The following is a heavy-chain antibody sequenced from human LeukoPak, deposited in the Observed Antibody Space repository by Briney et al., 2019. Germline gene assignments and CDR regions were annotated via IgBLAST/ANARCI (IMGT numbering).Heavy chain of an antibody. Sequence: GESLKISCKGSGYSFTSYLIGWVRQMPGKGLEWMGIIYPGDSDTRYSPSFQGPVTISADKSISTAYLQWSSLKASDTAMYYCARRRSDSWDGMDVWGQGTTVTVSS. CDR2: IYPGDSDT. CDR1: GYSFTSYL. D-gene: IGHD6-13*01. V-gene: IGHV5-51*01. J-gene: IGHJ6*02. CDR3: ARRRSDSWDGMDV.